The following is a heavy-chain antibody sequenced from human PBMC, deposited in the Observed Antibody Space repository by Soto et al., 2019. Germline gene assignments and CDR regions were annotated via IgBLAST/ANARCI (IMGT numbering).Heavy chain of an antibody. J-gene: IGHJ6*02. Sequence: QPGGSLRLSCAASGFTFSSYGMHWVRQAPGKGLEWVAVISYDGSNKYYADSVKGRFTISRDNSKNTLYLQMNSLRAEDTAVYYCAKDVEPMQWLVRDYYYYGMDVWGQGTTVTVSS. CDR2: ISYDGSNK. D-gene: IGHD6-19*01. V-gene: IGHV3-30*18. CDR3: AKDVEPMQWLVRDYYYYGMDV. CDR1: GFTFSSYG.